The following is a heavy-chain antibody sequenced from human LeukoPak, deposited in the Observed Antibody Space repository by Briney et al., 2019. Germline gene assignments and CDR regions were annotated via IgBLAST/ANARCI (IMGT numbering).Heavy chain of an antibody. J-gene: IGHJ3*02. CDR1: GYSFTSYW. CDR2: IYPGDSDT. CDR3: ARSHGSSWPFDAFDI. D-gene: IGHD6-13*01. V-gene: IGHV5-51*01. Sequence: GESLKISFKGSGYSFTSYWIGWVRQMPGKGLEWMGIIYPGDSDTRYSPSFQGQVTISADKSISTAYLQWSSLKASDTAMYYCARSHGSSWPFDAFDIWGQGTMVTVSS.